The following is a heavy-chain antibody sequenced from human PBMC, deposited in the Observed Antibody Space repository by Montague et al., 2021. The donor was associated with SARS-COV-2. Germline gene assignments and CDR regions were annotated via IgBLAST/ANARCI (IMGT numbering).Heavy chain of an antibody. V-gene: IGHV4-39*07. J-gene: IGHJ5*02. CDR2: ISYSGAT. CDR3: ARERQEVGIYFDP. CDR1: GGSMSTVNYY. D-gene: IGHD1-1*01. Sequence: SETLSLTCTVSGGSMSTVNYYWGWVRQTPGKGLDWVGSISYSGATYYNPSLQTRVSISRDTSKSQFSLELRSVTTADTAVYYCARERQEVGIYFDPWGHGTLVTVPS.